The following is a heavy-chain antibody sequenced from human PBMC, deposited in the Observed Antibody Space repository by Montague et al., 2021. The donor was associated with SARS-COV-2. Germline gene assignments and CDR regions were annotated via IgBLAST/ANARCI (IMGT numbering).Heavy chain of an antibody. J-gene: IGHJ4*03. Sequence: SETLSLTCIVSGSSVRSYYWSWIRQPPGKGLEWIGYIYDSGSTNSNPSLKSRVTISVDTSKNQFSLTLSSVTAADTAVYYCARGNTVTTFGGPSCIDSWGQGTLVTVSA. V-gene: IGHV4-59*02. D-gene: IGHD4-17*01. CDR3: ARGNTVTTFGGPSCIDS. CDR1: GSSVRSYY. CDR2: IYDSGST.